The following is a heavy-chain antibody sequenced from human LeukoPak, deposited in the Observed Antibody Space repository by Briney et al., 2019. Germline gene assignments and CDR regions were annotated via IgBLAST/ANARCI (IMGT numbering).Heavy chain of an antibody. CDR2: ISGSGDNT. CDR3: ARGTYFYFDY. V-gene: IGHV3-23*01. CDR1: GFTFSSYA. J-gene: IGHJ4*02. D-gene: IGHD3-16*01. Sequence: PGGSLRLSCAASGFTFSSYAMSWVRQAPGKGLEWVSAISGSGDNTYYADSVKGRFTISRDNSKNTLYLQMNSLRAEDTAVYYCARGTYFYFDYWGQGTLVTVSS.